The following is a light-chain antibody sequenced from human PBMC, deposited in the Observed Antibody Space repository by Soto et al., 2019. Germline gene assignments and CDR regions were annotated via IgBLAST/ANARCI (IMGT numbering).Light chain of an antibody. Sequence: QSALTQPRSVSGSPVQSVTISCTGTSSDVGGYNYVSWYQQHPGKAPKLMIYDVSKRPSGVPDRFSGSKSGNTASLTISGLPAEDEADYYCCSYAGSYTVVFGGGTKVTVL. V-gene: IGLV2-11*01. CDR2: DVS. CDR1: SSDVGGYNY. J-gene: IGLJ2*01. CDR3: CSYAGSYTVV.